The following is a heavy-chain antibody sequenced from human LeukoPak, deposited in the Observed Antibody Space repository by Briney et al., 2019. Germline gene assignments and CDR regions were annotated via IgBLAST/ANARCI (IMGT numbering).Heavy chain of an antibody. V-gene: IGHV3-13*01. CDR1: GFTFSSND. CDR3: ARGKGGNWNYAIFNY. CDR2: IGAAGDT. Sequence: GGSLRLSCAASGFTFSSNDMHWVCQATGKGLEWVSAIGAAGDTYYPGSVKGRFTISRENAKNSLYLQMNSLRAGDTAVYYCARGKGGNWNYAIFNYWGQGTLVTVSS. J-gene: IGHJ4*01. D-gene: IGHD1-7*01.